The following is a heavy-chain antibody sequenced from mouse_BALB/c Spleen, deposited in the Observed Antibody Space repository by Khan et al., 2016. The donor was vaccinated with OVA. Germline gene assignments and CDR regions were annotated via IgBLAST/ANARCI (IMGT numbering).Heavy chain of an antibody. D-gene: IGHD2-1*01. CDR1: GYTFTTYW. V-gene: IGHV1-7*01. J-gene: IGHJ3*01. Sequence: QVRLQQSGAELAKPGASVKMSCKASGYTFTTYWMHWVKQRPGQGLEWIGYIDPSTGYTEYNQKFKDKATLTTDKSSSTAYMQMSSLTSEDSAVYYCARVGIYGIFAYWGQGTLVTGSA. CDR2: IDPSTGYT. CDR3: ARVGIYGIFAY.